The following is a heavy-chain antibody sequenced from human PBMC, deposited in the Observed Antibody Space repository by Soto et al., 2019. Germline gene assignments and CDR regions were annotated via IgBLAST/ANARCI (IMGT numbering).Heavy chain of an antibody. CDR2: IHNGGTS. Sequence: SETLSLTCTVSGDTSTSYYWGWIRQAPGKGLEWIGHIHNGGTSTHNPSLNGRVTISIDMSKKKFSLKLTSLTSADTAVYYCARDFYDSVGYTWFDSWNQGTLVTVST. D-gene: IGHD3-22*01. CDR3: ARDFYDSVGYTWFDS. J-gene: IGHJ5*01. V-gene: IGHV4-59*01. CDR1: GDTSTSYY.